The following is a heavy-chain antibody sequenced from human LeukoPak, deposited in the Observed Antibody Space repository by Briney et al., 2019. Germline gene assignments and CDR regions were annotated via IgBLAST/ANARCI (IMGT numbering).Heavy chain of an antibody. CDR2: IYYNGSP. CDR1: GGSITSHF. Sequence: PSETLSLTCTVSGGSITSHFWSWIRQSPGKGLEWIGNIYYNGSPNYNPSLKSRVTISVDTSKKPFSLKLSPVTAADTAVYYCARDRSVVVTANYIPWYFDLWGRGTLVTVSS. CDR3: ARDRSVVVTANYIPWYFDL. J-gene: IGHJ2*01. V-gene: IGHV4-59*11. D-gene: IGHD2-21*02.